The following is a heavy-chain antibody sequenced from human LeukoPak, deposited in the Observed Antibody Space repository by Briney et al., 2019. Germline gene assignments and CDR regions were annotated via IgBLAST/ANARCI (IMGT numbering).Heavy chain of an antibody. CDR1: GYTFTSYG. Sequence: GASVKVSCKASGYTFTSYGISWVRQAPGQGLEWMGWISAYNGNTNYAQKLQGRVTMTTDTSTSTAYMELRSLRSDDTAVYYCARVLVGATPPTNWFDPWGQGTLVTVSS. V-gene: IGHV1-18*01. CDR3: ARVLVGATPPTNWFDP. J-gene: IGHJ5*02. D-gene: IGHD1-26*01. CDR2: ISAYNGNT.